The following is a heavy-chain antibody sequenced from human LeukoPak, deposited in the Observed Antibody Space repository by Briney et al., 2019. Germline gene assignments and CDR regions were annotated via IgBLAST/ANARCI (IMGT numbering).Heavy chain of an antibody. Sequence: SETLSLTCTVSGYSISSGYYWGWIRQPPGKGLEWIGSIYHSGSTYYNPSLKSRVTISVDASKNQFSLKLSSVTAADTAVYYCARWGIAAAGTFYFDYWGQGTLVTVSS. J-gene: IGHJ4*02. CDR2: IYHSGST. CDR3: ARWGIAAAGTFYFDY. V-gene: IGHV4-38-2*02. D-gene: IGHD6-13*01. CDR1: GYSISSGYY.